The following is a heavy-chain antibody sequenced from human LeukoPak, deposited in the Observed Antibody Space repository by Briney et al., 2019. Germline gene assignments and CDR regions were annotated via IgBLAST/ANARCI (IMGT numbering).Heavy chain of an antibody. D-gene: IGHD3-22*01. J-gene: IGHJ4*02. Sequence: GGSLTLSCAASGFTFSSYWMSWARHSPGKGLGWVAYIKQDVSEKYYVESVKGRVTSSRDNAKNSLYLQMNSLRAEDTAVYYCARRTWRDYYDSSGYPFDYWGQGTLVTVSS. V-gene: IGHV3-7*01. CDR2: IKQDVSEK. CDR3: ARRTWRDYYDSSGYPFDY. CDR1: GFTFSSYW.